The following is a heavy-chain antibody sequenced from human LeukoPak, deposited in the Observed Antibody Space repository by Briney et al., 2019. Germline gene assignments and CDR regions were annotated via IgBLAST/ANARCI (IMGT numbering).Heavy chain of an antibody. J-gene: IGHJ4*02. Sequence: PGGSLRLSCAASGFTFSSYAMSWVRQAPGKGLEWVSYISSSSSYTNYADSVKGRFTISRDNAKNSLYLQMNSLRAEDTAVYYCARSPAQSWYDYWGQGTLVTVSS. V-gene: IGHV3-21*05. D-gene: IGHD6-13*01. CDR2: ISSSSSYT. CDR3: ARSPAQSWYDY. CDR1: GFTFSSYA.